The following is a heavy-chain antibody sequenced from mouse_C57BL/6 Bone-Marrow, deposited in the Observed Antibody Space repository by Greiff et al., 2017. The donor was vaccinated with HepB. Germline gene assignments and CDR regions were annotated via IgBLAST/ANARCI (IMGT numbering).Heavy chain of an antibody. Sequence: VQLQQSGPGLVKPSQSLSLTCSVTGYSITSGYYWNWIRQFPGNKLEWMGYISYDGSNNYNPSLKNRISITRDTSKNQFFLKLNSVTTEDTATYYCARDYYGSSSWYFDVWGTGTTVTVSS. CDR1: GYSITSGYY. V-gene: IGHV3-6*01. J-gene: IGHJ1*03. CDR2: ISYDGSN. D-gene: IGHD1-1*01. CDR3: ARDYYGSSSWYFDV.